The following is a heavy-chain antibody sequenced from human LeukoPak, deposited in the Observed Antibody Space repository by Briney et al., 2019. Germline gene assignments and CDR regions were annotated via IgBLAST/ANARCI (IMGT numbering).Heavy chain of an antibody. D-gene: IGHD6-19*01. J-gene: IGHJ4*02. CDR1: GFTFSSYS. V-gene: IGHV3-48*02. CDR2: ISSSSSTI. Sequence: PGGSLRLSCAASGFTFSSYSMNWVRQAPGKGLEWVSYISSSSSTIYYADSVKGRLTISRDNAKNSLYLQMHSLRDEDTAVYYCARDYRSSSGWTVDYWGQGTLVTVSS. CDR3: ARDYRSSSGWTVDY.